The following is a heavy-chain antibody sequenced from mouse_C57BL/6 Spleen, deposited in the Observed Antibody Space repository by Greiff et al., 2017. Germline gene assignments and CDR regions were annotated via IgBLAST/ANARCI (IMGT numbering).Heavy chain of an antibody. CDR2: ISSGSSTI. V-gene: IGHV5-17*01. CDR1: GFTFSDYG. CDR3: AKYDYIYAMDY. J-gene: IGHJ4*01. Sequence: EVHLVESGGGLVKPGGSLKLSCAASGFTFSDYGMHWVRQAPEKGLEWVAYISSGSSTIYYADTVKGRFTISRDNAKNTLFLQMTSLRSEDSAMYYCAKYDYIYAMDYWGPGTSVTVSS. D-gene: IGHD2-4*01.